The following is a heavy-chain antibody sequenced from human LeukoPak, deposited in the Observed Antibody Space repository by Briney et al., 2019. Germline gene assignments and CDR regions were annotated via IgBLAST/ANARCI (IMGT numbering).Heavy chain of an antibody. CDR1: GYTFTSYA. V-gene: IGHV7-4-1*02. Sequence: ASVKVSCKASGYTFTSYAMNWVRQAPGQGLEWMGWINTNTGNPTYAQGFTGRFVFSLDTSVSTAYLQISSLKAEDTAVYYCARTLGKDTAMVTDPYYFDYWGQGTLVTVSS. D-gene: IGHD5-18*01. CDR2: INTNTGNP. J-gene: IGHJ4*02. CDR3: ARTLGKDTAMVTDPYYFDY.